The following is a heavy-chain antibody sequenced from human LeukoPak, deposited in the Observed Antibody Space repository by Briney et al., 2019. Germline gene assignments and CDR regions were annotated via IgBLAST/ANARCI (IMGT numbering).Heavy chain of an antibody. D-gene: IGHD1-26*01. Sequence: AETLSLTCTVCGDSISSYYGRWLRQPRGRGGEGVGYIYYSGSTNYNTSRKSRVTISEDTSKKQFSLKLSSVTAADTAVYYCARAHAVTAWAYFDYWGQGTLVTVSS. J-gene: IGHJ4*02. CDR2: IYYSGST. CDR3: ARAHAVTAWAYFDY. V-gene: IGHV4-59*01. CDR1: GDSISSYY.